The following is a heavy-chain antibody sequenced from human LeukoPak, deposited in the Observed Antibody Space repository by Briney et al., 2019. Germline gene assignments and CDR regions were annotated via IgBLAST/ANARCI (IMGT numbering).Heavy chain of an antibody. CDR1: GFMFRSFE. D-gene: IGHD6-19*01. J-gene: IGHJ4*02. CDR3: ALLAVASDFDY. CDR2: ISSGATTM. Sequence: PGGSLRLSCAASGFMFRSFEMYWVRQAPGKGLGWVAYISSGATTMYYADSVKGRSTISRDDAKNSLFLHMNSLRAEDTAVYYCALLAVASDFDYWGQGTLVTVSS. V-gene: IGHV3-48*03.